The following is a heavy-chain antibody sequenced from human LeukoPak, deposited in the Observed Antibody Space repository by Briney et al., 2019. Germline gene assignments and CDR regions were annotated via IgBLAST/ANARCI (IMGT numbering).Heavy chain of an antibody. Sequence: PGGSLRLSCAASGFTFNTYTMNWVRQAPGKGLEWVSYISGSSGIIDYADSVRGRFTISRDNAKNSLYLQMNSLRAEDTAVYYCARAAYDSSGYLTLWGQGTLVTVSS. CDR2: ISGSSGII. V-gene: IGHV3-48*01. J-gene: IGHJ4*02. CDR1: GFTFNTYT. D-gene: IGHD3-22*01. CDR3: ARAAYDSSGYLTL.